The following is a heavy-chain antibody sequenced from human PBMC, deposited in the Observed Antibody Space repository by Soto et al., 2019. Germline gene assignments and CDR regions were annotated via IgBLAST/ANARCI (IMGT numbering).Heavy chain of an antibody. CDR3: ARTAPMDAGDKYYYDF. D-gene: IGHD3-16*01. CDR2: IIPFFGTA. CDR1: GGTFSTFR. Sequence: ASVKVSCKTSGGTFSTFRISWVRPAPGQGLEWMGGIIPFFGTAEYSQKFEDRITITADESTNTVYMDLRSLTSEDTAIYYCARTAPMDAGDKYYYDFWGQGALDTVSS. J-gene: IGHJ4*02. V-gene: IGHV1-69*13.